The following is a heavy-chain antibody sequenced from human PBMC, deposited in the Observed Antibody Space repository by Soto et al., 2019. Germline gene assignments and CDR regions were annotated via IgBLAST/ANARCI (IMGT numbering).Heavy chain of an antibody. Sequence: SETQSLTCAVSGGSISRVSHYWGWIRQPPGKGLEWIGSIYYSGITYSNPSLKSRVTISVDTSKNQFSLKLASVTAADTAVFYCARHAWFGEFDPWGQGTLVTVSS. V-gene: IGHV4-39*01. J-gene: IGHJ5*02. CDR2: IYYSGIT. CDR1: GGSISRVSHY. D-gene: IGHD3-10*01. CDR3: ARHAWFGEFDP.